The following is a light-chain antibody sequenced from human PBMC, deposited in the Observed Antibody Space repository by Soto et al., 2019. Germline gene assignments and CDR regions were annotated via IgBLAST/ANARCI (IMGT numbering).Light chain of an antibody. V-gene: IGKV3-11*01. CDR1: QNVNSN. CDR3: QQRGNWPLT. J-gene: IGKJ4*01. CDR2: YAS. Sequence: EIVLTQSPATLSLSPGERATLSCRASQNVNSNLAWYQQQPGQAPRLLIYYASNRATGIPARFTGSGSGTDFTLTISSLEPEDFAVYYCQQRGNWPLTFGGGTKVEIK.